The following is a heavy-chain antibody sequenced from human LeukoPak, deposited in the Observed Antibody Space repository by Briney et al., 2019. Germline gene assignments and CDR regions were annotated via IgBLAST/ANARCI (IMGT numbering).Heavy chain of an antibody. CDR3: VKGTYGDYDPHFDY. D-gene: IGHD4-17*01. Sequence: GGSLRLSCSASGFTFSSYAMHWVRQAPGKGLEYVSAISSNGGSTYYADSVKGRFTISRDNSKNTLYPQMSSLRAGDTAVYYCVKGTYGDYDPHFDYWGQGTLVTVSS. CDR1: GFTFSSYA. CDR2: ISSNGGST. V-gene: IGHV3-64D*06. J-gene: IGHJ4*02.